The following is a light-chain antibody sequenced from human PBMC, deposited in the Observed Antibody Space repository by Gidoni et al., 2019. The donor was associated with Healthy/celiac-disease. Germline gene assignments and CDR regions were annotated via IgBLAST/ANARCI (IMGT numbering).Light chain of an antibody. J-gene: IGKJ3*01. V-gene: IGKV1-39*01. Sequence: DIQMTQSPSSLSASVGDRVTITCRASQSISSYLNWYQQKPGKAPKILIYAASSLQSGVPSRVSGSGSGTDFTLTISSLQPEDFATYYCQQSYSTPFGFGPGTKVDIK. CDR3: QQSYSTPFG. CDR2: AAS. CDR1: QSISSY.